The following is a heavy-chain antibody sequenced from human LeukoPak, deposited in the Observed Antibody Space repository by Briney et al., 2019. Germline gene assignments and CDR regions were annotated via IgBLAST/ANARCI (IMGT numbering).Heavy chain of an antibody. CDR2: IYYSGST. J-gene: IGHJ4*02. D-gene: IGHD6-13*01. Sequence: PSETLSLTCTVSGGSISSSGYYWSWLRQHPGEGLEWIGYIYYSGSTYYNPSLESRVTISIDTSRNQFSLKLSSVTAADTAVYYCATYSSSWRTYYFDYWGQGALVTVSS. V-gene: IGHV4-31*03. CDR3: ATYSSSWRTYYFDY. CDR1: GGSISSSGYY.